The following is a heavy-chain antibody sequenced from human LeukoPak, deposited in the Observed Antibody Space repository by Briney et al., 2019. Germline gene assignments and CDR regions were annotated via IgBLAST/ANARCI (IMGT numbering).Heavy chain of an antibody. J-gene: IGHJ6*02. CDR3: ARHIGYCSGGSCYSYYYYGMDV. CDR1: GGSISSSSYY. V-gene: IGHV4-39*01. D-gene: IGHD2-15*01. CDR2: IYYSGST. Sequence: PSETLSLTCTVSGGSISSSSYYWGWIRQPPGKGLEWIGSIYYSGSTYYNPSLKSRVTISVDTSKNQFSLKLSSVTAADTAVYYCARHIGYCSGGSCYSYYYYGMDVWGQGTTVTVSS.